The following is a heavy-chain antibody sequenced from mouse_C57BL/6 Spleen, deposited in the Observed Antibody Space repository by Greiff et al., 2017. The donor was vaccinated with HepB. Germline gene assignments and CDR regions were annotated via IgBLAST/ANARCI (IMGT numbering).Heavy chain of an antibody. CDR2: INPNNGGT. Sequence: VQLQQSGPELVKPGASVKIPCKASGYTFTDYNMDWVKQSHGKSLEWIGDINPNNGGTIYNQKFKGKATLTVDKSSSTAYMELRSLTSEDTAVYYCARVGATGFAYWGQGTLVTVSA. CDR3: ARVGATGFAY. CDR1: GYTFTDYN. V-gene: IGHV1-18*01. J-gene: IGHJ3*01.